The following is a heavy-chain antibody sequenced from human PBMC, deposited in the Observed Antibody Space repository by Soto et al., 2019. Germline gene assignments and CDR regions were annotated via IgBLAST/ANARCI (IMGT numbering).Heavy chain of an antibody. J-gene: IGHJ4*02. Sequence: SVKVSCKASGGTFSSYTISWVRQAPGQGLEWMGRIIPILGIANYAQKFQGRVTITADKSTSTAYMELSSLRSEDTAVYYCATPTNYDYIWGSYPLDYWGQVTLATVSS. CDR3: ATPTNYDYIWGSYPLDY. CDR1: GGTFSSYT. CDR2: IIPILGIA. D-gene: IGHD3-16*02. V-gene: IGHV1-69*02.